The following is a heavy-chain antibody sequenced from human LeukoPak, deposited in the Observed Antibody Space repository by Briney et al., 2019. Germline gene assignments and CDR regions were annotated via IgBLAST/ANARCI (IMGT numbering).Heavy chain of an antibody. CDR3: ARDQGAHDYGDYLYYYYYYGMDV. J-gene: IGHJ6*02. CDR2: INPNSGGT. Sequence: ASVKVSCKASGYTFTGYYMHWVRQAPGQGLEWMGWINPNSGGTNYAQKFQGRVTMTRDTSISTAYMELSRLRSDDTAVYYCARDQGAHDYGDYLYYYYYYGMDVWGQGTTVTVSS. V-gene: IGHV1-2*02. CDR1: GYTFTGYY. D-gene: IGHD4-17*01.